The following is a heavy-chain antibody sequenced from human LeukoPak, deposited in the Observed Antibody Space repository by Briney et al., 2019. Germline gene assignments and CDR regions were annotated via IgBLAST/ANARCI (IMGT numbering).Heavy chain of an antibody. CDR1: GYTFSSYF. CDR2: INPSGGRT. D-gene: IGHD2-8*02. V-gene: IGHV1-46*01. J-gene: IGHJ5*02. Sequence: ASVKVSCKASGYTFSSYFMHWVRQAPGQGLEWMGIINPSGGRTYYAQKFQGRVTMTRDLSTSTVYMELSSLRLEDTAVYYCAKVYCTAGVCLRDSYDGVGYYDAWGQGTLVTASS. CDR3: AKVYCTAGVCLRDSYDGVGYYDA.